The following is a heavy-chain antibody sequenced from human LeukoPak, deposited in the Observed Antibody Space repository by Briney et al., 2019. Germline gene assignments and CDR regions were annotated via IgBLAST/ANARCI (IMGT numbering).Heavy chain of an antibody. CDR2: IRYDGSNK. Sequence: GGSLRLSCAASGFTFSSYGMHWVRQAPGKGLEWVAFIRYDGSNKYYADSVKGRFTISRDNSKNTLYLQMNSLRAEDTAVYYCAKLAATRLSPFDYWGQGTLVTVSS. CDR1: GFTFSSYG. J-gene: IGHJ4*02. D-gene: IGHD2-15*01. V-gene: IGHV3-30*02. CDR3: AKLAATRLSPFDY.